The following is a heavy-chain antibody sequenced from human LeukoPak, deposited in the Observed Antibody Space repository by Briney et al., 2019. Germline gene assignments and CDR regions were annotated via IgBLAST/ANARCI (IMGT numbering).Heavy chain of an antibody. Sequence: GGSLRFSCAASGFTFSSYSMNWVRQAPGKGLEWVSSISSSSRYIYYADSVKGRFTISRDNAKNSLYLQMNSLRAEDTAVYYCAKEGGGYCSSSSCWGVWFDPWGQGTLVTVSS. D-gene: IGHD2-2*01. J-gene: IGHJ5*02. CDR1: GFTFSSYS. V-gene: IGHV3-21*04. CDR3: AKEGGGYCSSSSCWGVWFDP. CDR2: ISSSSRYI.